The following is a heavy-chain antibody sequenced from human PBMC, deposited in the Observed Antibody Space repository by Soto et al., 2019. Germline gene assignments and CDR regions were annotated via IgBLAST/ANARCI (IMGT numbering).Heavy chain of an antibody. CDR1: GFTFSGSA. CDR2: IRSKANSYAT. D-gene: IGHD1-26*01. Sequence: EVQLVESGGGLVQPGGSLKLSCAASGFTFSGSAMHWVRQASVKGLEWVGRIRSKANSYATAYAASVKGRFTISRDDSKNTAYLQMNSLKTEDTAVYYCTRRSGSYYREDAFDIWGQGTMVTVSS. CDR3: TRRSGSYYREDAFDI. V-gene: IGHV3-73*02. J-gene: IGHJ3*02.